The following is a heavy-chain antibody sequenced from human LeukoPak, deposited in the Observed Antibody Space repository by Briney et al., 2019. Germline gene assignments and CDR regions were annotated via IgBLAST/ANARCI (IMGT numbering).Heavy chain of an antibody. CDR3: ARRGPMIRGHLYYFDY. CDR1: GDSMSTYY. CDR2: IYYSVST. V-gene: IGHV4-59*08. D-gene: IGHD3-10*01. Sequence: PSETLSLTCSVSGDSMSTYYWSWIRQPPGKGLEWIGSIYYSVSTNYNPSFKSRVIISVDTSKNQFSLKLSSVAAADTAVYYCARRGPMIRGHLYYFDYWGQGSLVTVSS. J-gene: IGHJ4*02.